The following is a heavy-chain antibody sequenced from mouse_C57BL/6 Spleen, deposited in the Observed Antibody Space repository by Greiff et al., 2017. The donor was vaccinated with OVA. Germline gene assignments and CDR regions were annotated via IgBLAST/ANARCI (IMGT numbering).Heavy chain of an antibody. Sequence: QVTLKVSGPELVKPGASVKISCKASGYAFSSSWMNWVKQRPGKGLEWIGRIYPGDGDTNYNGKFKGKATLTADKSSSTAYMQLSSLTSEDSAVYFCAVIYYYGSSYSYYFDYWGQGTTLTVSS. J-gene: IGHJ2*01. CDR3: AVIYYYGSSYSYYFDY. D-gene: IGHD1-1*01. CDR1: GYAFSSSW. CDR2: IYPGDGDT. V-gene: IGHV1-82*01.